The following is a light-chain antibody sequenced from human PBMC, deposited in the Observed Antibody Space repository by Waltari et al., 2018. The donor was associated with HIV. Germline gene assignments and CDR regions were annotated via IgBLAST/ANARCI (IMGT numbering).Light chain of an antibody. J-gene: IGLJ3*02. CDR1: NIGTKD. CDR2: DDR. V-gene: IGLV3-21*02. CDR3: QVWDATNDWV. Sequence: SYVLTQPPSVSVAPKETATVACIGNNIGTKDVHWYRQKSGQAPEVVIHDDRDRPPGIPGRFSGSNSGDLATLTIASVEAADEGVYFCQVWDATNDWVFGGGTKVTVL.